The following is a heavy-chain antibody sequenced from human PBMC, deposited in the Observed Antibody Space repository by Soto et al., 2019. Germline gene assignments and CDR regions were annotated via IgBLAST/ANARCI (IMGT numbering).Heavy chain of an antibody. D-gene: IGHD3-22*01. CDR2: ILDTGSS. V-gene: IGHV4-34*01. Sequence: PSETLSLTCGVSGGSVSGHYWAWVRQPPGKGLQWIGEILDTGSSTYTPSLRSRASISVDTSRNQFSLKLTSVTAADTAVYFCARGFRNHDSSRFWGQGALVTVSS. J-gene: IGHJ4*02. CDR1: GGSVSGHY. CDR3: ARGFRNHDSSRF.